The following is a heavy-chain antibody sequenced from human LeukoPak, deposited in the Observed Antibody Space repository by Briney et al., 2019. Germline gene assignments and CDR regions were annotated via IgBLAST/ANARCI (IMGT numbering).Heavy chain of an antibody. CDR2: IYHSGST. D-gene: IGHD2-21*02. CDR3: ARVAPGRDGGDEFDY. Sequence: SETLSLTCTVAGYYISNGYFWGWIRQPPGKGLEWIGSIYHSGSTYYNPSLKSRVTISVDTSKNQFSLKLNSVTAADTAVYYCARVAPGRDGGDEFDYWGQGTLVTVSS. J-gene: IGHJ4*02. V-gene: IGHV4-38-2*02. CDR1: GYYISNGYF.